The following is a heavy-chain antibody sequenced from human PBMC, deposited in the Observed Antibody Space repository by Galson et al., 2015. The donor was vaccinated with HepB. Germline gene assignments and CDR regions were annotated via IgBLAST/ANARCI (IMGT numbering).Heavy chain of an antibody. Sequence: SVKVSCKASGGAFSSYAISWVRQAPGQGLEWMGGIIPIFGTANYAQKFQGRVTITADESTSTAYMELSSLRSEDTAVDYCGREGGGKWGRTWWFDPWGQGTLVTVSS. V-gene: IGHV1-69*13. J-gene: IGHJ5*02. CDR3: GREGGGKWGRTWWFDP. CDR1: GGAFSSYA. CDR2: IIPIFGTA. D-gene: IGHD1-26*01.